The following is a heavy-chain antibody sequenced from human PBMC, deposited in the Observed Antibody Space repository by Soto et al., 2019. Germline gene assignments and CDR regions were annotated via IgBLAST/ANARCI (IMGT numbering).Heavy chain of an antibody. CDR1: GFTFSSHA. Sequence: EVQLLASGGGLVQPGRSLRLSCTASGFTFSSHAMTWVRQAPGKGLEWVSGLSDSGDSIYYADDVKGRFTIYRDNSMNTLYLQMNTLSVEDTTVYYCATVSSRWYAGFFDLWAQGTLVTVSS. CDR2: LSDSGDSI. V-gene: IGHV3-23*01. J-gene: IGHJ4*02. CDR3: ATVSSRWYAGFFDL. D-gene: IGHD6-13*01.